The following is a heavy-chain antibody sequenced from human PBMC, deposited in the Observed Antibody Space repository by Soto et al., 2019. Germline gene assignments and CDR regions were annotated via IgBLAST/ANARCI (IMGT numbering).Heavy chain of an antibody. D-gene: IGHD2-15*01. CDR2: ISYSGTT. CDR3: ARRPFQGGSCSVTGCASSWFDP. V-gene: IGHV4-39*01. J-gene: IGHJ5*02. Sequence: QLQLQESGPGPVKPSETLSLTCAVSGGSISTTAYYWGWIRQPPGKGLEWIGSISYSGTTYYNPSLKSRVTISIDTSKNQFSLNLRSVTAADTAVYYCARRPFQGGSCSVTGCASSWFDPWGQGTLVTVSS. CDR1: GGSISTTAYY.